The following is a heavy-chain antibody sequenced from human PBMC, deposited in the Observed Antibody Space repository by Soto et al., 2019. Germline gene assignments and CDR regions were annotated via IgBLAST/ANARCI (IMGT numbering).Heavy chain of an antibody. D-gene: IGHD6-25*01. V-gene: IGHV4-39*01. CDR1: GGSISSSDFY. Sequence: QLLLQESGPGLVKPSETLSLTCTVSGGSISSSDFYWGWLRQTPGKGLEFIGSMYYSGTTYYNPSLKSRVTISVDTSKNQFTLKLISVTAADTAVYYCAVVDSTGNWFDPWGEGALVTVSS. J-gene: IGHJ5*02. CDR2: MYYSGTT. CDR3: AVVDSTGNWFDP.